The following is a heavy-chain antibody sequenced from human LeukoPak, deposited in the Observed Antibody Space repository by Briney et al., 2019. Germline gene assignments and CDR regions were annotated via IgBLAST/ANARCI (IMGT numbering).Heavy chain of an antibody. V-gene: IGHV1-69*05. CDR3: ARSTRVVDWFDP. D-gene: IGHD2-15*01. CDR2: IIPIFGTA. Sequence: VASVKVSCKASGGTFSSYAISWVRQAPGQGLEWMGGIIPIFGTANYAQKFQGRVTMTRDTSISTAYMELSRLRSDDTAVYYCARSTRVVDWFDPWGQGTLVTVSS. CDR1: GGTFSSYA. J-gene: IGHJ5*02.